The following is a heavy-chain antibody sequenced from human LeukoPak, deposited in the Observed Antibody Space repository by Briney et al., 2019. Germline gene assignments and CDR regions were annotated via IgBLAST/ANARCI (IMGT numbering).Heavy chain of an antibody. Sequence: GGSLRLSCSASGFTFSSYAMHWVRQAPGKGLEYVSAISSNGGSTYYADFVKGRFTISRDNSKNTLYLQMSSLRAEDTAVYYCVKHYDILTGLGYYFDYWGQGTLVTVSS. D-gene: IGHD3-9*01. CDR2: ISSNGGST. CDR1: GFTFSSYA. V-gene: IGHV3-64D*06. CDR3: VKHYDILTGLGYYFDY. J-gene: IGHJ4*02.